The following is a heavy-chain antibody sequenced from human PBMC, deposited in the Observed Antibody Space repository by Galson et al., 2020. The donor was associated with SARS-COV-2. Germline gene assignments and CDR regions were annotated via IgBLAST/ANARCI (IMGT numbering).Heavy chain of an antibody. Sequence: TGGSLRLSCAASGFTFSSYAMHWVRQAPGKGLEWVAVISYDGNNKYYADSVKGRFTISRDNSKNTRYLQMNSLRAEDTAVYYCARPRSGSYSSWFDPWGQGTLVTVSS. J-gene: IGHJ5*02. D-gene: IGHD1-26*01. V-gene: IGHV3-30-3*01. CDR3: ARPRSGSYSSWFDP. CDR2: ISYDGNNK. CDR1: GFTFSSYA.